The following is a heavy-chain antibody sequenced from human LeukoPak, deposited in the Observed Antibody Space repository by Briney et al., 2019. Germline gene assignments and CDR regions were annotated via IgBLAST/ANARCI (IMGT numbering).Heavy chain of an antibody. CDR3: AKVTYGSGTYGALDY. D-gene: IGHD3-10*01. CDR2: ISGSGDNT. Sequence: TGGTLRLSCAASGFTFSSHGMSWVRQAPGKGLEWVSTISGSGDNTYYADSVKGRFTISRDNSKNTLYLQMNSLRAEDTAVYYCAKVTYGSGTYGALDYWGQGTLVTVSS. CDR1: GFTFSSHG. V-gene: IGHV3-23*01. J-gene: IGHJ4*02.